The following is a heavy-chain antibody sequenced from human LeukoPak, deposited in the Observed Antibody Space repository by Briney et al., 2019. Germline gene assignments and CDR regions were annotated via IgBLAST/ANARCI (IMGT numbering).Heavy chain of an antibody. CDR3: AKDPSGVAVYYFQF. D-gene: IGHD6-19*01. CDR1: GFTFDHYA. J-gene: IGHJ4*02. Sequence: SLRLSCAVSGFTFDHYAMHWVRQAPGKGLQWVASISWNSGTIAYWDSVKGRFTISRDNAKNSLYLQMHSLRSDDTAVYYCAKDPSGVAVYYFQFWGQGTLVTVSS. CDR2: ISWNSGTI. V-gene: IGHV3-9*01.